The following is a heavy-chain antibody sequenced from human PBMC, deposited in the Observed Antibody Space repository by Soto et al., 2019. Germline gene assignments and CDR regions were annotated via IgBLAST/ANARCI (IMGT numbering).Heavy chain of an antibody. CDR1: GGSFGSNS. CDR2: IIPILDMT. CDR3: SVGEDGYYRYPRNDGFEM. Sequence: QVQLVQSGAEVKKPGSSVKVSCKASGGSFGSNSITWVRQAPGQGLEWMGRIIPILDMTNYPQKMQDRVKITADTSTSTVYLDLSSLRSDDTAIYYCSVGEDGYYRYPRNDGFEMWGQGTRVTVSS. J-gene: IGHJ3*02. D-gene: IGHD3-16*02. V-gene: IGHV1-69*02.